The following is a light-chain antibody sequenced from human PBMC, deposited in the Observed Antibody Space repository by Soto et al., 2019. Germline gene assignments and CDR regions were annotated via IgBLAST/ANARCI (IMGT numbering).Light chain of an antibody. CDR2: DVT. CDR1: SSYVGRYDY. CDR3: CSFAGSYSYV. J-gene: IGLJ1*01. V-gene: IGLV2-11*01. Sequence: HSVLTHPRSVSGPPGQSVTISCTGTSSYVGRYDYVSWYQQYPGEAPKLIIYDVTERPSGVPDRFSGSKSGNTASLTISVLRAEDEAAYSCCSFAGSYSYVFVSGTKVTVL.